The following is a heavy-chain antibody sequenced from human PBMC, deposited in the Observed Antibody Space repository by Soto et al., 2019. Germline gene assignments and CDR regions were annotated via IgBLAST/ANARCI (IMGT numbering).Heavy chain of an antibody. J-gene: IGHJ6*02. Sequence: SETLSLTFIVSGGSISSNPYSWGWIRQTPGEGLEWIGTLYSSRDTYYNPSLKSRVTISADTSQNQFSLDLTSVTATDTAVYFCARHPGYCSGGSCNGQYTLDVWGQGTTVT. CDR2: LYSSRDT. CDR1: GGSISSNPYS. V-gene: IGHV4-39*01. CDR3: ARHPGYCSGGSCNGQYTLDV. D-gene: IGHD2-15*01.